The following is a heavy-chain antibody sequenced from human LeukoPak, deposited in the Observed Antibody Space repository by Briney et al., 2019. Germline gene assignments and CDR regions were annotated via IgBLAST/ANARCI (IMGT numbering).Heavy chain of an antibody. Sequence: PSETLSLTCAVYGGSFSGFYWSWIRQPPGKGLEWIGETNNGGSNNYNPSLKTRVTISVDTSKNQFSLKLSSVTAADTAVYYCARRGSYGYNYWGQGTLVTVSS. CDR1: GGSFSGFY. V-gene: IGHV4-34*01. J-gene: IGHJ4*02. CDR2: TNNGGSN. D-gene: IGHD5-18*01. CDR3: ARRGSYGYNY.